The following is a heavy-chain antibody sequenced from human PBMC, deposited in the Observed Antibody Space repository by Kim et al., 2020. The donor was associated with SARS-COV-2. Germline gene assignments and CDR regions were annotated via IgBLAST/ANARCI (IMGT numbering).Heavy chain of an antibody. CDR3: ARVGRSGWTDDY. J-gene: IGHJ4*02. D-gene: IGHD6-19*01. CDR1: GFAFSTYS. Sequence: GGSLRLSCAASGFAFSTYSINWARQAPGKGLEWLSYISSSSSTIYYADSVRGRFTISRDNADNSVYLQMNSLGDEDTAVYYCARVGRSGWTDDYWGQGTLVTVSS. V-gene: IGHV3-48*02. CDR2: ISSSSSTI.